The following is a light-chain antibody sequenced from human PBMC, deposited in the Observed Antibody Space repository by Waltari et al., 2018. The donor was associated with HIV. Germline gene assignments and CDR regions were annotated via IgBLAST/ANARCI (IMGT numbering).Light chain of an antibody. CDR2: KDT. CDR1: AFPKQS. CDR3: QSADSNASLWV. V-gene: IGLV3-25*03. Sequence: SYELTQPPSVSVSPGQTARITCSGDAFPKQSAYLYNQRPGQAPVFVIYKDTERPSGIPERFSGSSSGTTATLTIIGVQAQDEADYHCQSADSNASLWVFGGGTKLTVL. J-gene: IGLJ3*02.